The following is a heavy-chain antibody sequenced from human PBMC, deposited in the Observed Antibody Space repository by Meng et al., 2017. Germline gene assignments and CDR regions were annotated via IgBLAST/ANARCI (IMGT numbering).Heavy chain of an antibody. D-gene: IGHD3-10*01. V-gene: IGHV1-18*01. J-gene: IGHJ6*02. CDR3: ARDPYYYGSGSYYSGYYYYGMDV. CDR2: ISAYNGNT. CDR1: GYTFTSYG. Sequence: ASVKVSCKASGYTFTSYGISWVRQAPGQGLEWMGWISAYNGNTNYAQKLQGRVTMTRDTSTSTVYMELSSLRSEDTAVYYCARDPYYYGSGSYYSGYYYYGMDVWGQGTTVTVSS.